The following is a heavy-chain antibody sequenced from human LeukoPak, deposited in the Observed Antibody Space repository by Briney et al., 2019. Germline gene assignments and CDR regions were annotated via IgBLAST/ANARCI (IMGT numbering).Heavy chain of an antibody. D-gene: IGHD6-13*01. J-gene: IGHJ6*02. CDR1: GFTVSSNY. CDR3: ARSRAYYYYGMDV. Sequence: GGSLRLSCAASGFTVSSNYTSWVRQAPGKGLEWVSVIYSGGSTYYADSVKGRFTISRDNSKNTLYLQMNSLRAEDTAVYYCARSRAYYYYGMDVWGQGTTVTVSS. CDR2: IYSGGST. V-gene: IGHV3-53*01.